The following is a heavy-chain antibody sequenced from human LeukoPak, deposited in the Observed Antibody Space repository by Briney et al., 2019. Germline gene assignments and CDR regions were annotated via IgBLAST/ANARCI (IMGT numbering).Heavy chain of an antibody. V-gene: IGHV3-48*01. CDR2: IRTSRGGK. J-gene: IGHJ4*02. Sequence: PGGSLRLSCAASGFTFSRYSVNWVRQAPGKGLEWVAYIRTSRGGKYYADSVKGRFTISTDNAKNSLYLQMNSLRAGDTAVYYCARDDSWAFDYWGQGTLVTVSS. D-gene: IGHD2-21*02. CDR1: GFTFSRYS. CDR3: ARDDSWAFDY.